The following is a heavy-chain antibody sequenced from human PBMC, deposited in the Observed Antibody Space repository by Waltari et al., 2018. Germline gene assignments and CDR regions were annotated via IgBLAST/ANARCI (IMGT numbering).Heavy chain of an antibody. CDR3: ARGLSWGKIFRYYYMDV. J-gene: IGHJ6*03. Sequence: VQLVEYGGDVVRPGGCLRLSCVVSGFTFSSYAMHWVRQAPGKGLEWVAVISYDGSNKYFADSVKGRFTISRDNSKNTLYLQMNSLRAEDTAVYYCARGLSWGKIFRYYYMDVWGKGTTVTISS. V-gene: IGHV3-30-3*01. D-gene: IGHD6-13*01. CDR2: ISYDGSNK. CDR1: GFTFSSYA.